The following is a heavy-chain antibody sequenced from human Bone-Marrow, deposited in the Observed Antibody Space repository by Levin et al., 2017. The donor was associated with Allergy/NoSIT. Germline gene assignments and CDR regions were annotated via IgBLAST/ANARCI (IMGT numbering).Heavy chain of an antibody. CDR2: IYYSGST. V-gene: IGHV4-30-4*01. D-gene: IGHD4-17*01. J-gene: IGHJ6*02. Sequence: PSETLSLTCTVSGGSISSGDYYWSWIRQPPGKGLEWIGYIYYSGSTYYNPSLKSRVTISVDTSKNQFSLKLSSVTAADTAVYYCAREYTVTTGGYYYYYYGMDVWGQGTTVTVSS. CDR1: GGSISSGDYY. CDR3: AREYTVTTGGYYYYYYGMDV.